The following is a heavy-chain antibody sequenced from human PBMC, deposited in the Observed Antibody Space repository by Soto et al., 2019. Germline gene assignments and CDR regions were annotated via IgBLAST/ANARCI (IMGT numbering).Heavy chain of an antibody. D-gene: IGHD4-17*01. CDR3: AKISTTSYFDF. Sequence: SVKVSCKASGFTFTSSAVQWVRQARGQRLEWIGWIVVGSGNTNYAQKFQERVTITRDMSTSTAYMELSSLKTEDTAVYFCAKISTTSYFDFWGQGTLVTVSS. V-gene: IGHV1-58*01. CDR1: GFTFTSSA. CDR2: IVVGSGNT. J-gene: IGHJ4*02.